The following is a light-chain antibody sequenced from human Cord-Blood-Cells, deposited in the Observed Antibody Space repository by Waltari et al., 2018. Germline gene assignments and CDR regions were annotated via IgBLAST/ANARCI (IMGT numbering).Light chain of an antibody. CDR1: SSDVGGYNY. V-gene: IGLV2-14*01. CDR2: DVS. J-gene: IGLJ1*01. Sequence: QSALTQPASVSGSPGQSITISCTGTSSDVGGYNYVSWYQQHPGKALKLMIYDVSKRPSGVSSRFSGSKSGNTASLTISGLQAEDEADYYCSSYTSSPYVFGTGTKVTVL. CDR3: SSYTSSPYV.